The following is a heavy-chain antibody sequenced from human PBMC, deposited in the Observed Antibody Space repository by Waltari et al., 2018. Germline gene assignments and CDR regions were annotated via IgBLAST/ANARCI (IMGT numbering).Heavy chain of an antibody. J-gene: IGHJ2*01. CDR3: ARGRGGVWYFDL. CDR2: INAGNGNT. V-gene: IGHV1-3*01. CDR1: GYTFTSYA. Sequence: QVQLVQSGAEVKKPGASVKVSCKASGYTFTSYAMHWVRQAPGQRLEWMGWINAGNGNTKYSQKFQGRVTITRDTSASTAYMELSSLRSEDTAVYYCARGRGGVWYFDLWGRGTLVTVSS.